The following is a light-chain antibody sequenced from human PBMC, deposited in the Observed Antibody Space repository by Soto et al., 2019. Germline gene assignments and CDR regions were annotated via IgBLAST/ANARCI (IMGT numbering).Light chain of an antibody. V-gene: IGKV1-39*01. CDR1: QSIARY. CDR2: SAS. Sequence: DIQMTQSPSSLSASVGDRVTVTCRASQSIARYLNWYQQKPGKAPKLLIYSASSLQTGVPSRFSGHGSGTDFTLTISGLQPDDFATYYCQQRFSAPRTFGQGTKLEIQ. CDR3: QQRFSAPRT. J-gene: IGKJ2*01.